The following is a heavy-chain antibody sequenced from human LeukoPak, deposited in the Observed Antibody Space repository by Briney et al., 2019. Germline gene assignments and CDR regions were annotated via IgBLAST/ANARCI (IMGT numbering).Heavy chain of an antibody. V-gene: IGHV3-9*01. D-gene: IGHD6-13*01. CDR2: ISWNSGSI. Sequence: PGRSLRLSCAASGFTFDDYAMHWVRQAPGKGLEWVSGISWNSGSIGYADSVKGRFTISRDNAKNSLYLQMNSLRAEDTALYYCAKDIAAAGTYHYYYGMDVWGQGTTVTVSS. CDR3: AKDIAAAGTYHYYYGMDV. J-gene: IGHJ6*02. CDR1: GFTFDDYA.